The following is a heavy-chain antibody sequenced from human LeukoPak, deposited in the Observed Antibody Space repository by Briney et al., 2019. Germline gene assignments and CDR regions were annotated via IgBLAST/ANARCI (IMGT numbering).Heavy chain of an antibody. Sequence: SETLSLTCTISGGSIRSYYWSWIRQPAGKGLEWIGRIYTSGSTNYNPSLKSRVTMSVDTSKNQFSLHLNSVTPEDTAVYYCARDRAATSNYYFDYWDQGTLVTVSS. CDR1: GGSIRSYY. J-gene: IGHJ4*02. V-gene: IGHV4-4*07. CDR2: IYTSGST. D-gene: IGHD6-13*01. CDR3: ARDRAATSNYYFDY.